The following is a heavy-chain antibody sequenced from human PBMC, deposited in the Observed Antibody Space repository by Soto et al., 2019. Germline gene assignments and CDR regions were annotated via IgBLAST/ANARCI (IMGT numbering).Heavy chain of an antibody. V-gene: IGHV3-48*02. D-gene: IGHD6-19*01. CDR1: GFTFSTYS. Sequence: EVQLVESGGGLVQPGGSLRLSCAASGFTFSTYSMNWVRQAPGKGLEWVSYISSSSSTIYYADSVKGRFTISRDNAKNSLYMQMNSLRDEDTAVYYCARDYLLHVAVTGDSYYYGLDVWGQGTTVTVSS. CDR2: ISSSSSTI. J-gene: IGHJ6*02. CDR3: ARDYLLHVAVTGDSYYYGLDV.